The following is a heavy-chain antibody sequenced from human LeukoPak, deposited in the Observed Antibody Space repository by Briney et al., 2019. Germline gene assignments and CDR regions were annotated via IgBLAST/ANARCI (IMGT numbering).Heavy chain of an antibody. CDR3: ARDFAPHAIYYYMDV. D-gene: IGHD2-8*01. CDR1: GFTFSSYG. Sequence: PGRSLRLSCAASGFTFSSYGMHWVRQAPGKGLEWVAVIWYDGSYTYYGDSVKGRFTISRDNSENTLSLQMNSLTAEDTAVYYCARDFAPHAIYYYMDVWGKGTTVTVSS. CDR2: IWYDGSYT. J-gene: IGHJ6*03. V-gene: IGHV3-33*01.